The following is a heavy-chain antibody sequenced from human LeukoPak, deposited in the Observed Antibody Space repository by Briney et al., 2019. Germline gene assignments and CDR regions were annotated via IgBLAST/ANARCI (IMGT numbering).Heavy chain of an antibody. CDR2: IRYDGRNK. CDR3: AGEGAADAFDI. V-gene: IGHV3-30*02. Sequence: PGGSLRLSCAASGFTFSNYGMHWVRQAPGKGLDWVAFIRYDGRNKYYADSVKGRFTISRDNSKNTLYLQMNSLRAEDTAVYYCAGEGAADAFDIWGQGTTVTVSS. D-gene: IGHD1-26*01. CDR1: GFTFSNYG. J-gene: IGHJ3*02.